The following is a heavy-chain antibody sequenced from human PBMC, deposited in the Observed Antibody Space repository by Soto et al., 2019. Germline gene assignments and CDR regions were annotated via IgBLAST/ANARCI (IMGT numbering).Heavy chain of an antibody. V-gene: IGHV4-4*02. J-gene: IGHJ6*02. CDR3: VRLNRDYYYYGMDV. CDR1: GDSISDSKW. Sequence: SETLSLTCAVSGDSISDSKWWTWVRQTPGKGLEWIGKIDHNGITNYNPSLESRVTILKDNSKNQLSLKLSSVTGADSAVYYCVRLNRDYYYYGMDVWGQGATVTVSS. CDR2: IDHNGIT.